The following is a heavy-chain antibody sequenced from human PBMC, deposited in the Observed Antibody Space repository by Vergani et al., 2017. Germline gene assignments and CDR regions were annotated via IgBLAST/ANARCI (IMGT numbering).Heavy chain of an antibody. V-gene: IGHV1-69*01. CDR3: AREAYGYYYDSSGYYHEFDY. J-gene: IGHJ4*02. CDR1: GGTFSSYA. Sequence: QVQLVQSGAEVKKPGSSVKVSCKASGGTFSSYAISWVRQAPGQGLEWMGGIIPIFGTANYAQKFQGIVTMTADESTSTAYMELSSLRSEDTAVYYCAREAYGYYYDSSGYYHEFDYWGQGTLVTVSS. CDR2: IIPIFGTA. D-gene: IGHD3-22*01.